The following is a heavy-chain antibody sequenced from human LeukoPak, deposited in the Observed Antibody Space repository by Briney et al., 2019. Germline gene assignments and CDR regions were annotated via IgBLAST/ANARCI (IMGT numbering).Heavy chain of an antibody. CDR3: ARGLLVVTSYYFDY. J-gene: IGHJ4*02. Sequence: PSETLSLTCAVSGGSISSGGYSWSWIRQPPGKGLEWIGYIYHSGSTYYNPSLKSRVTISVDTSKNQFSLKLSSVTAADTAVYYCARGLLVVTSYYFDYWGQGTLVTVSS. D-gene: IGHD3-22*01. V-gene: IGHV4-30-2*01. CDR1: GGSISSGGYS. CDR2: IYHSGST.